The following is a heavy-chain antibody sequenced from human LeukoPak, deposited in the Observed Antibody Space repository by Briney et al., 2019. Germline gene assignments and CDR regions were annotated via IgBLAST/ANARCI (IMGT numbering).Heavy chain of an antibody. D-gene: IGHD6-19*01. CDR2: ISSSGSTI. V-gene: IGHV3-48*03. CDR3: ARGGQWLPQYYFDY. J-gene: IGHJ4*02. Sequence: GGSLRLSCAASGFTFSSYEMNWVRQAPGKGLEWVSYISSSGSTIYYADSVKGRFTISRDNAKNSLYLQMNSLRAEDTAVYYCARGGQWLPQYYFDYWGQGTLVTVSS. CDR1: GFTFSSYE.